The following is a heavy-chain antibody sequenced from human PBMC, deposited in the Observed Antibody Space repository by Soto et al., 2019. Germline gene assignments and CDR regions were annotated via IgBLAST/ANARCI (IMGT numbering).Heavy chain of an antibody. V-gene: IGHV3-48*02. J-gene: IGHJ4*02. D-gene: IGHD6-19*01. CDR3: ARSVEGHFDY. CDR2: ITSDTKTI. CDR1: GFRFSIYS. Sequence: EVQLVESGGGLVQPGGSLRLSCAASGFRFSIYSMNWVRQAPGKGLEWSAYITSDTKTIKYADSVKGRFTISRDNDKNLVYLKMNSLRDEDTAVYYCARSVEGHFDYWGQGTVVTVST.